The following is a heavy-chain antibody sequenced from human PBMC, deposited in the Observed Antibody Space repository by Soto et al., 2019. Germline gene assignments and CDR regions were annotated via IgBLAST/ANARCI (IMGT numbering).Heavy chain of an antibody. CDR3: ARESRIPGGYSYGPHYYYYGMDV. V-gene: IGHV3-33*01. CDR1: GFTFSSYG. D-gene: IGHD5-18*01. J-gene: IGHJ6*02. Sequence: PGGSLRLCCAASGFTFSSYGMHWVRQAPGKGLVWVAVIWYDGSNKYYADSVKGRFTISRDNSKNTLYLQMNSLRAEDTAVYYCARESRIPGGYSYGPHYYYYGMDVWGQGTTVTVSS. CDR2: IWYDGSNK.